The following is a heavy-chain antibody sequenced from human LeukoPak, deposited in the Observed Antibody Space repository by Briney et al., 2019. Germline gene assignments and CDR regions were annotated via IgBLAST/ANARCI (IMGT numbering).Heavy chain of an antibody. CDR2: ISYDGSNK. CDR3: ARDKLLAHTFDY. J-gene: IGHJ4*02. D-gene: IGHD2-15*01. Sequence: GRSLRLSCAASGFTFSSYAMHWVRQAPGKGLEWVAVISYDGSNKYYADSVKGRFTISRDNSKNTLYLQMNSLRAEDTAVYYCARDKLLAHTFDYWGQGTLVTVSS. CDR1: GFTFSSYA. V-gene: IGHV3-30-3*01.